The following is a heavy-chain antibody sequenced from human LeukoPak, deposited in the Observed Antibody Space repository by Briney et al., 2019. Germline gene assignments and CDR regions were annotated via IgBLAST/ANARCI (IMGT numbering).Heavy chain of an antibody. D-gene: IGHD3-9*01. CDR3: ARESRGYDILTGKYHRGYYSYYMDV. V-gene: IGHV3-9*01. CDR1: GFTFDDYA. CDR2: ISWNSGSI. J-gene: IGHJ6*03. Sequence: GGSLRLSCAASGFTFDDYAMHWVRQAPGKGLEWVSGISWNSGSIGYADSVKGRFTISRDNAKNSLYLQMNSLRAEDTAVYYCARESRGYDILTGKYHRGYYSYYMDVWGKGTTVTVSS.